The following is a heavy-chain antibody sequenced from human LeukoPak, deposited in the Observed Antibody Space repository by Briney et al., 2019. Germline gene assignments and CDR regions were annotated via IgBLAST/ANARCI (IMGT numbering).Heavy chain of an antibody. CDR1: GFTFSSYW. V-gene: IGHV3-7*01. Sequence: PGGSLRLSCAASGFTFSSYWMSWVRQAPGKGLEWVANIKQDGSEKYYVDSVKGRFTISRDNAKNSLYLQMNSLRAEDTAVYYCARDVEEGPDILTGYTILFDYWGQGTLVTVSS. CDR2: IKQDGSEK. J-gene: IGHJ4*02. CDR3: ARDVEEGPDILTGYTILFDY. D-gene: IGHD3-9*01.